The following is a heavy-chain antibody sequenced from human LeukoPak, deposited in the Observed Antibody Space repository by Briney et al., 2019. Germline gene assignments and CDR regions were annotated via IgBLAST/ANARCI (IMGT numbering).Heavy chain of an antibody. CDR1: GFTFSSYG. CDR2: ISYDGSNK. J-gene: IGHJ4*02. V-gene: IGHV3-30*18. D-gene: IGHD3-22*01. CDR3: AKDKHYYDSSGYYN. Sequence: GGSLRLSCAASGFTFSSYGMHWVRQAPGKGLEWVAVISYDGSNKYYADSVKGRFTISRDNSKNTLYLQMNSLRAEDTAVYYCAKDKHYYDSSGYYNWGQGILVTVSS.